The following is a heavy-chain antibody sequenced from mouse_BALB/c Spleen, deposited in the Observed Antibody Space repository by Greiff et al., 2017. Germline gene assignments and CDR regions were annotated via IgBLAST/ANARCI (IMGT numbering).Heavy chain of an antibody. CDR2: ISSGGST. Sequence: EVQLVESGGGLVKPGGSLKLSCAASGFTFSSYAMSWVRQTPEKRLEWVASISSGGSTYYPDSVKGRFTISRDNARNILYLQMSSLRSEDTAMYYCARSIYYYGSSYFDYWGQGTTLTVSS. CDR3: ARSIYYYGSSYFDY. CDR1: GFTFSSYA. J-gene: IGHJ2*01. D-gene: IGHD1-1*01. V-gene: IGHV5-6-5*01.